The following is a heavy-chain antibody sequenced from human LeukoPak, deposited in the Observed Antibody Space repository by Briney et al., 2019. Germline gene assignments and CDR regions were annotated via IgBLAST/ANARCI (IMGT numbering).Heavy chain of an antibody. J-gene: IGHJ4*02. CDR2: IYYSGSA. Sequence: PSETLSLTCTVSCGSITPYYWSWIRQPPGKGLEWIGYIYYSGSANYNPSLKSRVTISIDTSKNQFSLKLSSVTAADTAVYYCARSYGSGNYFDYWGQGTLVTVSS. CDR1: CGSITPYY. V-gene: IGHV4-59*01. D-gene: IGHD3-10*01. CDR3: ARSYGSGNYFDY.